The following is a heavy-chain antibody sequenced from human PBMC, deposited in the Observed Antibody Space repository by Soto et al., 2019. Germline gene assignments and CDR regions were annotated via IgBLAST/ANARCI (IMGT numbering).Heavy chain of an antibody. CDR3: ARDTRILTGYSDAFDI. CDR1: GFTFSSYS. V-gene: IGHV3-30-3*01. D-gene: IGHD3-9*01. Sequence: QVQLVESGGGVVQPGRSLRLSCAASGFTFSSYSMHWVRQAPGKGLEWVAVISYDGSNKYYADSVKGRFTISRDNSKNKLYLQMNSRRAEDTAVYYCARDTRILTGYSDAFDIWGQGTMVTVSS. CDR2: ISYDGSNK. J-gene: IGHJ3*02.